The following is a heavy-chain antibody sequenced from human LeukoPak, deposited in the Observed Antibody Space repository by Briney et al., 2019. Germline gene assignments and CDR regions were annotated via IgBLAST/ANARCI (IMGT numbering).Heavy chain of an antibody. CDR3: ARVLVGATRRFDY. V-gene: IGHV4-34*01. D-gene: IGHD1-26*01. CDR1: GGSFSGYY. J-gene: IGHJ4*02. CDR2: INHSGST. Sequence: PSETLSLTCGVYGGSFSGYYWGWIRQPPGKGLEWIGEINHSGSTNSNPSLKSRVTITVDTSKNQFSLKLSSVTAADTAVYYCARVLVGATRRFDYWGQGTLVTVSS.